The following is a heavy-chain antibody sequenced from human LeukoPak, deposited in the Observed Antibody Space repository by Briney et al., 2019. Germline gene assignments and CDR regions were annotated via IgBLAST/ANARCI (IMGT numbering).Heavy chain of an antibody. CDR3: ASKEYYYYGMDV. Sequence: SGTLSVTCAVSGGSSSSSNWWNWVRQPPGKGLEWIGEIDHSGRTNYNPSLKSRVTISVDKSKNQISLKLSSVTAADTAVYYCASKEYYYYGMDVWGQGTTATVSS. CDR1: GGSSSSSNW. J-gene: IGHJ6*01. V-gene: IGHV4-4*02. CDR2: IDHSGRT.